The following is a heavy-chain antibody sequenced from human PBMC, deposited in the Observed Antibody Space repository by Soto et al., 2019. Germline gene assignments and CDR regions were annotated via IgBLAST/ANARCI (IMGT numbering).Heavy chain of an antibody. V-gene: IGHV4-59*01. D-gene: IGHD6-13*01. CDR2: VYYSDGT. CDR1: GGSIGSYY. Sequence: QVQLKESGPGLVNPSETLALTCTVPGGSIGSYYWSWFRQPPGRGLEWLGCVYYSDGTNYNPFLNSRVPTSMDKPHNQFSLRLSSVTAAATAVYYCARTESSSWSFFYYAMDVWGQGTTVTVSS. J-gene: IGHJ6*02. CDR3: ARTESSSWSFFYYAMDV.